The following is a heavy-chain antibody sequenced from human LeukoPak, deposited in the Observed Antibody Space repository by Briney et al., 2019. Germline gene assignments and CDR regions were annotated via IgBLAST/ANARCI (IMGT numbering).Heavy chain of an antibody. D-gene: IGHD5-24*01. Sequence: GGSLRLSCAASGFTFSSYAMNWVRQAPGKGLEWASGISASGGSTYYADSVKGRFTISRDNSKNTLWLQMNSLRAEDTAVYYCAKWMRRDGYNFDDWGQGTLVTVSS. CDR1: GFTFSSYA. J-gene: IGHJ4*02. CDR3: AKWMRRDGYNFDD. CDR2: ISASGGST. V-gene: IGHV3-23*01.